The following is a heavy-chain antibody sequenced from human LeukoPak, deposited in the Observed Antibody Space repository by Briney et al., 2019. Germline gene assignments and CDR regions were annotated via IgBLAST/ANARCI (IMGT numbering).Heavy chain of an antibody. Sequence: GGSLRLSCAASGFNFSSYAMHWVRQAPGKGLEWVAVMSYDGNIKSYADSVKGRFTISRDNSKNTLFLQMNSLGPEDTAVYYCARGAAVSRGYFFDYWGQGTLVTVSS. CDR2: MSYDGNIK. J-gene: IGHJ4*02. V-gene: IGHV3-30-3*01. CDR3: ARGAAVSRGYFFDY. D-gene: IGHD5/OR15-5a*01. CDR1: GFNFSSYA.